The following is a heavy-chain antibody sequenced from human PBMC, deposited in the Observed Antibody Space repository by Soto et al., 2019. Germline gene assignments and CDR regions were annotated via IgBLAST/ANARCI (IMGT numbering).Heavy chain of an antibody. CDR3: ARVRGYGPYYYYGMDV. CDR1: GFTFSSYA. J-gene: IGHJ6*02. V-gene: IGHV3-30-3*01. D-gene: IGHD6-25*01. CDR2: ISYDGSNK. Sequence: GGSLRLSCAASGFTFSSYAMHWVRQAPGKGLEWVAVISYDGSNKYYADSVKGRFTISRDNSKNTLYLQMNSLRAEDTAVYYCARVRGYGPYYYYGMDVWGQGTTVTVS.